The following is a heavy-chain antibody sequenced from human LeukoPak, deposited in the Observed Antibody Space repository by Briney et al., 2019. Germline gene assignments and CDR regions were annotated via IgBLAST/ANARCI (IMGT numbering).Heavy chain of an antibody. V-gene: IGHV3-74*01. Sequence: GGSLRLSCAASGFTFSSYWMHWVRQAPGKGLVWVSRINSDGSSTSYADSVKGRFTISRDNAKNTLYLQMNSLRAEGTAVYYCAKDKLTYCSGGSCYYYYYMDVWGKGTTVTVSS. J-gene: IGHJ6*03. D-gene: IGHD2-15*01. CDR1: GFTFSSYW. CDR2: INSDGSST. CDR3: AKDKLTYCSGGSCYYYYYMDV.